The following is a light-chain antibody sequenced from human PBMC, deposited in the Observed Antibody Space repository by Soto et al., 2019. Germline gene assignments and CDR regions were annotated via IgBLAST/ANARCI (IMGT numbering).Light chain of an antibody. CDR3: KQYSTYPGT. J-gene: IGKJ1*01. Sequence: DIQMTHSPSSLSASVGDRVTITCRASQGINIFLLWFQQKPGKAPKSLIYAASNLRSGVPSRFSGSGSGTNFTLTISSLQTEDFATYDCKQYSTYPGTFAQGTKVEIK. V-gene: IGKV1-16*01. CDR2: AAS. CDR1: QGINIF.